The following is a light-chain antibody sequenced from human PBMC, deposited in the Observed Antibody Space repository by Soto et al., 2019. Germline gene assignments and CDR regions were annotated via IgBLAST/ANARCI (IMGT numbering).Light chain of an antibody. J-gene: IGLJ1*01. Sequence: QLVLTQPPSVSGAPGQRVTISCTGSSSNIGAGYDVHWFQLLPGTAPKLLIYGNSNRPSGVPDRFSGSKSGTSASLAITGLQAEDEADYYCQSYDSSLIYVFGTGTKVTVL. CDR3: QSYDSSLIYV. CDR2: GNS. V-gene: IGLV1-40*01. CDR1: SSNIGAGYD.